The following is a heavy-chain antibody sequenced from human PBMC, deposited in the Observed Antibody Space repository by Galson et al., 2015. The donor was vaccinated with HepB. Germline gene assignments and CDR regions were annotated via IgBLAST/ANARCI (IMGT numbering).Heavy chain of an antibody. CDR2: INAGNDNT. CDR3: ARDRSVAAGTRWFDP. CDR1: GYTFTSYA. V-gene: IGHV1-3*01. Sequence: SVKVSCKASGYTFTSYAMHWVRQAPGQRLEWMGWINAGNDNTKYSQKFQGRVTITRDTSASTAYMELSSLRSEDTAVYYCARDRSVAAGTRWFDPWGQGTLVTVSS. J-gene: IGHJ5*02. D-gene: IGHD6-13*01.